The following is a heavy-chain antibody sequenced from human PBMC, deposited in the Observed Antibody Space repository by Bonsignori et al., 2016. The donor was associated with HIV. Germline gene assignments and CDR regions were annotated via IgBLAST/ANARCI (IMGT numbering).Heavy chain of an antibody. Sequence: QVHLVQSGAEVKKPGASVKVSCKASGYIFTNYGITWLRQAPGQGLEWLGWISTYSGDTYFAQNLQGRVILTRDTSTTTAYMELRSLRSDDTAMFYCARLPLRGAPLGHPDYRGQGSLVTVS. CDR3: ARLPLRGAPLGHPDY. J-gene: IGHJ4*02. CDR1: GYIFTNYG. D-gene: IGHD3-10*01. V-gene: IGHV1-18*01. CDR2: ISTYSGDT.